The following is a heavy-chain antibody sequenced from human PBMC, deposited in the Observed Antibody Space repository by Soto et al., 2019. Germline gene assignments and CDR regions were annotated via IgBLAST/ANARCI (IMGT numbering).Heavy chain of an antibody. Sequence: SVKVSCKASGGTFSSYAISWVRQAPGQGLEWMGGIIPIFGTANYAQKFQGRVTITADESTSTAYMELSSLRSEDTAVYYCARGGYSGYDYDWFDPWGEGPLVTVYS. CDR2: IIPIFGTA. J-gene: IGHJ5*02. D-gene: IGHD5-12*01. CDR3: ARGGYSGYDYDWFDP. CDR1: GGTFSSYA. V-gene: IGHV1-69*13.